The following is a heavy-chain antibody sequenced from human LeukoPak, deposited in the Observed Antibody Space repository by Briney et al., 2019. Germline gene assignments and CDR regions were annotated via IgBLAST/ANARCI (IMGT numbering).Heavy chain of an antibody. Sequence: SVKVSCKASGGTFSSYAISWVRQAPGPGLEWMGGIIPIFGTANYAQKFQGRVTITADESTSTAYMELSSLRSEDTAVYYCATTPGDYGGNPLFDYWGQGTLVTVSS. V-gene: IGHV1-69*13. CDR3: ATTPGDYGGNPLFDY. CDR1: GGTFSSYA. D-gene: IGHD4-23*01. J-gene: IGHJ4*02. CDR2: IIPIFGTA.